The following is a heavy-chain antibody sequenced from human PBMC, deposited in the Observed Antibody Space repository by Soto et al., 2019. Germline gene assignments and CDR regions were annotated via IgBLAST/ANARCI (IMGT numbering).Heavy chain of an antibody. CDR2: ISGSGGST. J-gene: IGHJ6*02. CDR1: GFTFSSYA. CDR3: AKVTYCSSTSCYRGYYYYGMDV. D-gene: IGHD2-2*02. Sequence: XESLSLSCAASGFTFSSYAMSWVRQAPGKGLEWVSAISGSGGSTYYADSVKGRFTISRDNSKNTLYLQMNSLRAEDTAVYCCAKVTYCSSTSCYRGYYYYGMDVWGQGTTVTVSS. V-gene: IGHV3-23*01.